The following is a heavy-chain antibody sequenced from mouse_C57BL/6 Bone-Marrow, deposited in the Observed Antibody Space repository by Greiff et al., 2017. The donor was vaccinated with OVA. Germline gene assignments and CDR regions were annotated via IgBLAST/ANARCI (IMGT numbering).Heavy chain of an antibody. J-gene: IGHJ3*01. Sequence: QVHVKQSGAELARPGASVKLSCKASGYTFTSYGISWVKQRTGQGLEWIGEIYPRSGNTYYNEKFKGKATLTADKSSSTAYMELRSLTSEDSAVYFCARFDYSNSPWFAYWGQGTLVTVSA. CDR2: IYPRSGNT. D-gene: IGHD2-5*01. CDR1: GYTFTSYG. V-gene: IGHV1-81*01. CDR3: ARFDYSNSPWFAY.